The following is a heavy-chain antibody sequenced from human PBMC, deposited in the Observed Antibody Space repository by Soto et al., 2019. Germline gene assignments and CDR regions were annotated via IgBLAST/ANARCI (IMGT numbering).Heavy chain of an antibody. D-gene: IGHD6-6*01. CDR3: ARVTYSSSAAPFRYYGMDV. CDR1: GFTFRSYG. CDR2: IWYDGGNK. V-gene: IGHV3-33*01. Sequence: QVQLVESGGGVVQPGRSLRLSCAASGFTFRSYGMHWVRQAPGKGLGWVAVIWYDGGNKHYADSVNGRITISRDNSNNTLYLQMKGPRAEDTAVYYCARVTYSSSAAPFRYYGMDVWGQGTTVTVSS. J-gene: IGHJ6*02.